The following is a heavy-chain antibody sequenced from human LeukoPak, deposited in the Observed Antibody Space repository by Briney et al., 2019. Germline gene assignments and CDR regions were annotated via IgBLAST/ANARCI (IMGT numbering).Heavy chain of an antibody. CDR3: ARDVGSLWFGEFSFDY. D-gene: IGHD3-10*01. V-gene: IGHV3-7*01. J-gene: IGHJ4*02. CDR2: IKQDGSEK. CDR1: GFTFSSYW. Sequence: GGSLRLSCAASGFTFSSYWMSWVRQAPGKGLEWVANIKQDGSEKYYVDSVKGRFTISRDNAKNSLNLQMNSLRAEDTAVYYCARDVGSLWFGEFSFDYWGQGTLVTVSS.